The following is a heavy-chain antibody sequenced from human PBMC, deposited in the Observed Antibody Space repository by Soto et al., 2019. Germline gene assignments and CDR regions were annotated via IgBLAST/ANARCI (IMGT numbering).Heavy chain of an antibody. V-gene: IGHV4-34*01. Sequence: SETLSLTCAVYGGSSSGYYWSWIRQPPGKGLEWIGEINHSGSTNYNPSLKSRVTISVDTSKNQFSLKLSSVTAADTAVYYCARGGYYDILTGYSSAFDIWGQGTMVTVSS. CDR2: INHSGST. D-gene: IGHD3-9*01. CDR3: ARGGYYDILTGYSSAFDI. J-gene: IGHJ3*02. CDR1: GGSSSGYY.